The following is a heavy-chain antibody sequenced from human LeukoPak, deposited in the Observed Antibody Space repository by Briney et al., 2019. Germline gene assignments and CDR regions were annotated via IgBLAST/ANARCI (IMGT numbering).Heavy chain of an antibody. J-gene: IGHJ4*02. V-gene: IGHV3-53*01. D-gene: IGHD3-22*01. CDR1: GFTVSSNY. Sequence: GGSLRLSCAASGFTVSSNYMSWVRQAPGKGLEWVSVIYSGGSTYYADSVKGRFTISRDNSKNTLYLQMNSLRAEDTAVYYCAKDRGMIVVPNFDYWGQGTLVTVSS. CDR3: AKDRGMIVVPNFDY. CDR2: IYSGGST.